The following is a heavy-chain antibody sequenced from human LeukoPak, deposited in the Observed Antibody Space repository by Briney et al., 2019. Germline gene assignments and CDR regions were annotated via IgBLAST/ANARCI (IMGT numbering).Heavy chain of an antibody. Sequence: PGGSLRLSCTASGFTFGDYAMSWVRQAPGKGLEWVGFIRSKAYAGTTEYAASVKGRFTISRDDSKSIAYLQMNSLKTEDTAVYYCTRVEVHWGQGTLVTVSS. CDR2: IRSKAYAGTT. CDR3: TRVEVH. J-gene: IGHJ4*02. CDR1: GFTFGDYA. D-gene: IGHD5-24*01. V-gene: IGHV3-49*04.